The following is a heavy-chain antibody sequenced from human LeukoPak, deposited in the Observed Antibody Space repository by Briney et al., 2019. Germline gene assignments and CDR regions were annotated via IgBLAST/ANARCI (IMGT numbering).Heavy chain of an antibody. CDR1: GFTFSSDW. J-gene: IGHJ3*02. V-gene: IGHV3-7*01. CDR3: ARDGRLTGYDDAFDI. Sequence: GGSLRLSCAASGFTFSSDWMIWVRQAPGKGLEWVANIKPDEGEKYYVDSVKGRFTISRDNAKNSLYLQMNSLRAEDTAVYYCARDGRLTGYDDAFDIWGQGTMVTVSS. CDR2: IKPDEGEK. D-gene: IGHD3-9*01.